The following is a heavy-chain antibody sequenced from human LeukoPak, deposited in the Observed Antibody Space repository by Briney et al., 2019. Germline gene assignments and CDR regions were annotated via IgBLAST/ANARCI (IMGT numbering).Heavy chain of an antibody. D-gene: IGHD1-20*01. V-gene: IGHV4-59*01. CDR2: IYYSGST. CDR1: GGSIGSYY. CDR3: ARRASNLNDVYFDY. J-gene: IGHJ4*02. Sequence: PSETLSLTCTVSGGSIGSYYWSWIRQPPGKGLEWIGYIYYSGSTNYNPSLKSRVTISVDTSKNQFSLKLSSATAADTAVYYCARRASNLNDVYFDYWGQGTLVTVSS.